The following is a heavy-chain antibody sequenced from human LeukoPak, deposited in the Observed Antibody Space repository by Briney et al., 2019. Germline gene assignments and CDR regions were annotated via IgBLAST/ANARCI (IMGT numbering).Heavy chain of an antibody. CDR1: GGSLSGHY. J-gene: IGHJ4*02. V-gene: IGHV4-59*11. CDR3: ARGSHRAWEVLLD. D-gene: IGHD3-10*01. CDR2: VSYTGRT. Sequence: SETLSLTCTVSGGSLSGHYWSWIRQPPGKRLEWIGYVSYTGRTKYNPSLQSRVTISIDTSKSQLSLKVTSVTAADTAVYYCARGSHRAWEVLLDWGQGTLVTVSS.